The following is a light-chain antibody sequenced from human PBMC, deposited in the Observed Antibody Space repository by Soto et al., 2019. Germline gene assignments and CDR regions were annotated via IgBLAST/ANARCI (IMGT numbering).Light chain of an antibody. CDR3: QTWCNGFQV. CDR2: LNNDGSH. V-gene: IGLV4-69*01. J-gene: IGLJ2*01. CDR1: SGHSSYA. Sequence: QSVLTQSPSASASLGASVTRTCTLSSGHSSYAIAWHQKQSGKGPRYLMDLNNDGSHSKGDGIPYRFSGSSSVAERYLITSNLQSEDAADYSGQTWCNGFQVFGGGTKLTVL.